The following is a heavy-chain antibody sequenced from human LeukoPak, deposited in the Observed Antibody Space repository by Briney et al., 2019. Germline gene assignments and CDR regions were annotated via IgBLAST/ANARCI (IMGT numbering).Heavy chain of an antibody. CDR1: GYTFTRYY. V-gene: IGHV1-46*01. Sequence: EASVKVSCKASGYTFTRYYMHWVRQAPGQGLEWMGIINPSGGSTSYAQKFQGRVTMTRDTSTSTVYMELSSLRSEDTAVYYCASPPGGGGYDIDYYYGMDVWGQGTTVTVSS. D-gene: IGHD5-12*01. CDR3: ASPPGGGGYDIDYYYGMDV. J-gene: IGHJ6*02. CDR2: INPSGGST.